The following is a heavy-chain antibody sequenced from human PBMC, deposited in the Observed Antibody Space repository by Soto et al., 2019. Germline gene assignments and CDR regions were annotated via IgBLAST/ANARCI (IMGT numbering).Heavy chain of an antibody. Sequence: SEKLCLTSTVSGVSISSYYWSWIRQPPGKGLEWIGYIYYSGSTNYNPSLKSRVTISVDTSKNQFSLKLSSVTAADTAVYYCARYSGSYQLHRGRYDYGMDVCGQGTAVT. V-gene: IGHV4-59*01. CDR1: GVSISSYY. J-gene: IGHJ6*02. D-gene: IGHD1-26*01. CDR3: ARYSGSYQLHRGRYDYGMDV. CDR2: IYYSGST.